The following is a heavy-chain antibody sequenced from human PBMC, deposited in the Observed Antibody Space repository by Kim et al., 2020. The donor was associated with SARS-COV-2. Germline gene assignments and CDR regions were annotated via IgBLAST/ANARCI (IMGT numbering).Heavy chain of an antibody. J-gene: IGHJ2*01. D-gene: IGHD3-16*01. CDR1: GYTLTELS. V-gene: IGHV1-24*01. Sequence: ASVKVSCKVSGYTLTELSMHWVRQAPGKGLEWMGGFDPEDGETIYAQKFQGRVTMTEDTSTDTAYMELSSLRSEDTAVYYCATKLGVFHYWYFDLWGRGTLVTVSS. CDR2: FDPEDGET. CDR3: ATKLGVFHYWYFDL.